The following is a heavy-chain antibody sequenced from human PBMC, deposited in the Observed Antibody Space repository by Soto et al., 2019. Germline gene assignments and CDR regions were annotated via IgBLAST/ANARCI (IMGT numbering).Heavy chain of an antibody. Sequence: PGGSLRLSCAASGFTFISYAMSWVRQAPGKGLEWVSAISGSGGSTYYADSVKGRFTISRDNSKNTLYLQMNSLRAEDTAVYYRAKERLYCTNGVCYRPPFNYWGQGTLVTVSS. J-gene: IGHJ4*02. CDR1: GFTFISYA. CDR3: AKERLYCTNGVCYRPPFNY. D-gene: IGHD2-8*01. V-gene: IGHV3-23*01. CDR2: ISGSGGST.